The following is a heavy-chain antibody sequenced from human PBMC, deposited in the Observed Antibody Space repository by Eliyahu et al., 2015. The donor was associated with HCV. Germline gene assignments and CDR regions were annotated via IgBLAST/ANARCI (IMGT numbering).Heavy chain of an antibody. D-gene: IGHD4-17*01. CDR1: GGSFSGYY. CDR2: INHSGST. J-gene: IGHJ4*02. V-gene: IGHV4-34*01. CDR3: ARTTVTTSSFDY. Sequence: QVQLQQWGAGLLKPSETLSLTCAVYGGSFSGYYWSWIRQPPGKGLEWIGEINHSGSTNYNPSLKSRVTISVDTSKNQFSLKLSSVTAADTAVYYCARTTVTTSSFDYWGQGTLVTVSS.